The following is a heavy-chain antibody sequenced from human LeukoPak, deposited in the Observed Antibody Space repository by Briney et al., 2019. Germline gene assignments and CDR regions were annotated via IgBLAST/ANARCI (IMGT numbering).Heavy chain of an antibody. CDR2: IYSGGST. V-gene: IGHV3-23*03. J-gene: IGHJ4*02. CDR1: GFTFNSYS. D-gene: IGHD3-3*01. Sequence: PGGSLRLSCAASGFTFNSYSMSWVRQAPGKGLEWVSVIYSGGSTYYADSVKGRFTISRDNPKSTLYLEMDSLRAEDTAVYYCARGDFGVVRPFDFWGQGTLVTVSS. CDR3: ARGDFGVVRPFDF.